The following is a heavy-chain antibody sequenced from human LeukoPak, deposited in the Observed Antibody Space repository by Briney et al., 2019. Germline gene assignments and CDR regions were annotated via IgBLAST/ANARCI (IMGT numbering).Heavy chain of an antibody. CDR3: ATGDDSNYFDY. J-gene: IGHJ4*02. CDR1: GFTVSNNY. D-gene: IGHD3-9*01. V-gene: IGHV3-66*01. Sequence: GGSLRLSCAASGFTVSNNYMSWVRQAPGKGLEWVSIIYAGGDTYYADSVKGRFTISRDNSKNTLYFQMSSLRVEDTAVYYCATGDDSNYFDYWGQGTLVTVSS. CDR2: IYAGGDT.